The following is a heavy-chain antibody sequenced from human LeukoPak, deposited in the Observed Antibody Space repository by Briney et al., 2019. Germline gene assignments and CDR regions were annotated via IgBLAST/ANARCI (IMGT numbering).Heavy chain of an antibody. D-gene: IGHD3-10*02. CDR2: INWNSGSI. CDR3: AELGITMIGGV. V-gene: IGHV3-9*01. CDR1: GFTFDDYA. J-gene: IGHJ6*04. Sequence: HPGGSLRLSCAASGFTFDDYAMHWVRQAPGKGLEWVSGINWNSGSIGYADSVKGRFTISRDNAKNSLYLQMNSLRAEDTAVYYCAELGITMIGGVWGKGTTVTISS.